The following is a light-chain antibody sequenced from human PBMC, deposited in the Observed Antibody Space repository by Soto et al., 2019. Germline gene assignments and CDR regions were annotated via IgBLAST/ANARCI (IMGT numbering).Light chain of an antibody. CDR1: QAIDSW. V-gene: IGKV1D-16*01. J-gene: IGKJ5*01. CDR3: QQYKSYLYT. CDR2: DAS. Sequence: DIQMTQSPSSVSASVGDRVTITCRASQAIDSWLAWYQQKPGEAPKLLIKDASTLMGGVPSRFGGSGSGTEFTLTISSLQPDDVATYYCQQYKSYLYTFGQGTRLEIK.